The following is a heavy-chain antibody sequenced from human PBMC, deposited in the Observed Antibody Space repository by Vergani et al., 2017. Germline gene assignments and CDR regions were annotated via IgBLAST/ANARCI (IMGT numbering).Heavy chain of an antibody. CDR1: GFFFSDYY. CDR2: IASSDTTV. CDR3: ARDYLXFSGSGSPYYFDH. V-gene: IGHV3-11*04. D-gene: IGHD3-10*01. Sequence: QVQLVESGGGLVKPGGSLILSCTASGFFFSDYYMSWLRQAPGKGLEWISYIASSDTTVYYADSVKGRFTISRDNAKNSLYLEMNSLRAEDTAVYYCARDYLXFSGSGSPYYFDHWGQGTQVTVSS. J-gene: IGHJ4*02.